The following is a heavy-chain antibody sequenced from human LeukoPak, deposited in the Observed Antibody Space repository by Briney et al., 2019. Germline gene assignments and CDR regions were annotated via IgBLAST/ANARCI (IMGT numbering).Heavy chain of an antibody. CDR1: GFTVSSNY. Sequence: GRSLRLSCAASGFTVSSNYMSWVRQAPGKGLEWVSVIYSGGSTYYADSVKGRFTISRDNSKNTLYLQMNSLRAEGTAVYYCARARASYYYYMDVWGKGTTVTISS. V-gene: IGHV3-66*01. CDR2: IYSGGST. CDR3: ARARASYYYYMDV. J-gene: IGHJ6*03.